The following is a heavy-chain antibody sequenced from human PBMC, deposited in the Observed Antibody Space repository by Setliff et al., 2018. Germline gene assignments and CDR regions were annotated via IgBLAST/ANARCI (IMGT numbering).Heavy chain of an antibody. V-gene: IGHV4-39*01. Sequence: KPSETLSLTCTVSGGSISSSSYQWGWVRQTPGKGLEWIGSIYYSGTAYCNPSLKSRVTISVDTSKNQLSLQVTSVTATDTAIYYCARHQFVGGYYGSVTYRHFDYWGQGILVTVSS. D-gene: IGHD3-10*01. CDR3: ARHQFVGGYYGSVTYRHFDY. J-gene: IGHJ4*02. CDR1: GGSISSSSYQ. CDR2: IYYSGTA.